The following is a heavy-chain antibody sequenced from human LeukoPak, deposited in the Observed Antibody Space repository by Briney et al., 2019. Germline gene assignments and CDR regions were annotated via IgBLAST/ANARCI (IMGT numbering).Heavy chain of an antibody. CDR2: IRYDGSNK. CDR3: AKDYYGSGSYYNEPRLFDY. V-gene: IGHV3-30*02. Sequence: GGSLRLSCAVSGFSLSDYGMHWVRQAPGKGLEWVAFIRYDGSNKYYADSVKGRFTISRDNSKNTLYLQMNSLRAVDTAVYYCAKDYYGSGSYYNEPRLFDYWGQGTLVTVSS. D-gene: IGHD3-10*01. J-gene: IGHJ4*02. CDR1: GFSLSDYG.